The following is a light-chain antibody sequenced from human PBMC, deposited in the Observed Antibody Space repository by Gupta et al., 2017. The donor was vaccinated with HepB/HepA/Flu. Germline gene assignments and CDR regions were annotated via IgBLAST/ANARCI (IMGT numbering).Light chain of an antibody. CDR1: KLGDKY. V-gene: IGLV3-1*01. Sequence: SYELTQPPSVSVSPGQTASITCSGDKLGDKYACWYQQKPGQSPVLGSYQDTKRPSGIPARFSAATSANKANMIISGTQPMDDESDYCKKWDSGTVVFGGGTKMTVL. J-gene: IGLJ2*01. CDR2: QDT. CDR3: KKWDSGTVV.